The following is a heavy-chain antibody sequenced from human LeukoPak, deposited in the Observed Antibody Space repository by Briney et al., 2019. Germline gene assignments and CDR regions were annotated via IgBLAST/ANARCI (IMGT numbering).Heavy chain of an antibody. CDR1: GFTFSDYY. CDR2: ISSSGSTI. CDR3: ARDLEYYYYYYMDV. Sequence: GGSLRLSCAASGFTFSDYYMSWIRQAPGKGLEWVSYISSSGSTIYYADSVKGRLTISRDNSKNTLLLQMNSLRAEDTAVYYCARDLEYYYYYYMDVWGKGTTVTVSS. V-gene: IGHV3-11*04. D-gene: IGHD5-24*01. J-gene: IGHJ6*03.